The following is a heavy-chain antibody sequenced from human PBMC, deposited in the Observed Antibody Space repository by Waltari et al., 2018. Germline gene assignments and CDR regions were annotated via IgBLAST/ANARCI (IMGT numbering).Heavy chain of an antibody. V-gene: IGHV4-30-4*08. D-gene: IGHD3-3*02. CDR2: IYYTGSP. CDR3: ARDRRRIYRNGWFDP. CDR1: GGSISSGDFY. Sequence: QVQLQGSGPGLVKPSQTLSLICTVSGGSISSGDFYWNWIRQPPGRGLEWIGNIYYTGSPYYNPSLKSRVTISVDTSKNQFSLKLSSVTAADTAVYYCARDRRRIYRNGWFDPWGQGTLVTVSS. J-gene: IGHJ5*02.